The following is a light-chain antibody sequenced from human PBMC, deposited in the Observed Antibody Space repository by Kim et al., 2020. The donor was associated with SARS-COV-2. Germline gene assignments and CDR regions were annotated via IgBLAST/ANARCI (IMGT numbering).Light chain of an antibody. Sequence: VIWMTQSPSLLSASTGDRVTINCRMSQGISTHLAWYQQKPGKAPDLLIYGASTLQSGVPSRFSGSGSGTDFTLTISCLQSEDFATYYCQQYYNFPPTFGQGTKVDIK. CDR2: GAS. V-gene: IGKV1D-8*01. CDR1: QGISTH. CDR3: QQYYNFPPT. J-gene: IGKJ1*01.